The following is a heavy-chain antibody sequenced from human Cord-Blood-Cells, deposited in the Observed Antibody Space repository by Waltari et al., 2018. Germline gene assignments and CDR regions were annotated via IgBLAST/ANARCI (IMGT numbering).Heavy chain of an antibody. CDR3: AKADNVDCGGDCYYPDY. V-gene: IGHV3-23*01. CDR1: GFTFSSYA. J-gene: IGHJ4*02. D-gene: IGHD2-21*01. Sequence: EVQLLESGGGLVQPGGSLRLSCAASGFTFSSYAMSWVRPAPGKGLEWVSAISGSGGSTYYADSVKGRFTISRDNSKNTLYLQMNSLRAEDTAVYYCAKADNVDCGGDCYYPDYWGQGTLVTVSS. CDR2: ISGSGGST.